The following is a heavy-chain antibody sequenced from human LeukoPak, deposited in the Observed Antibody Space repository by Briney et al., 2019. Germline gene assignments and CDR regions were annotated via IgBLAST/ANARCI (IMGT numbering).Heavy chain of an antibody. J-gene: IGHJ4*02. CDR2: INHSGST. Sequence: TSETLSLTCTVSGGSISSGSYYWSWIRQPPGKGLEWIGEINHSGSTNYNPSLKSRVTISVDTSKNQFSLKLSSVTAADTAVYYCARGAGSYWGQGTLVTVSS. CDR3: ARGAGSY. V-gene: IGHV4-39*07. CDR1: GGSISSGSYY. D-gene: IGHD3-10*01.